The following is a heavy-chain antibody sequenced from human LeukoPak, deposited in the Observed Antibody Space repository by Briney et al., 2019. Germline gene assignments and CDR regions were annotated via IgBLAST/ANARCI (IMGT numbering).Heavy chain of an antibody. J-gene: IGHJ5*02. CDR1: GFTFTSYA. CDR3: GVDIVVVPGAPNWFDP. Sequence: GGSLRLSCATSGFTFTSYAMSWVRQAPGEGLEWVAAISASGGYIFYRDSVKGRFTISRDNSMNMLNLQMNSLRAEDTAVYYCGVDIVVVPGAPNWFDPWGQGTLVTVSS. D-gene: IGHD2-2*01. V-gene: IGHV3-23*01. CDR2: ISASGGYI.